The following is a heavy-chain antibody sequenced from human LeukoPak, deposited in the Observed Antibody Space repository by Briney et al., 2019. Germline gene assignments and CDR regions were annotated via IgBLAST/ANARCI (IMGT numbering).Heavy chain of an antibody. CDR1: GYTFTVYY. CDR3: ATYQYDSGTYLDY. CDR2: INPNSGGT. D-gene: IGHD3-10*01. V-gene: IGHV1-2*02. J-gene: IGHJ4*02. Sequence: ASVTVSFKASGYTFTVYYIHWVRQAPGQGREWMGWINPNSGGTNYAQKFQGRVTMTRDTSISTAYMELSRLRSDDTAVYYCATYQYDSGTYLDYWGQGTLVTVSS.